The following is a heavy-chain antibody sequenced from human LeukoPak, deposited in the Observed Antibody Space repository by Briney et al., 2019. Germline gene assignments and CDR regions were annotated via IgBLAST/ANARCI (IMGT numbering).Heavy chain of an antibody. Sequence: GGSLGLSCAASGFTFSIYGMHWVRQAPGKGLEWVAVISYDGSNEYYADSVKGRFTISRDNSKNTLYLQMNSLRPEDAAVYYCARDYFCSSTSCSATGAFDIWGQGTMVTVSS. V-gene: IGHV3-30*03. D-gene: IGHD2-2*01. CDR2: ISYDGSNE. CDR1: GFTFSIYG. J-gene: IGHJ3*02. CDR3: ARDYFCSSTSCSATGAFDI.